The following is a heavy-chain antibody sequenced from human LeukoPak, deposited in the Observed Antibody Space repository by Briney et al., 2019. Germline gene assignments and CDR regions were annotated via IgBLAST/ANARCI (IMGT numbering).Heavy chain of an antibody. CDR1: GGSISSSSYY. Sequence: PSETLSLTCTVSGGSISSSSYYWSWIRQPPGKGLEWIGEINHSGSTNYNPSLKSRVTMSVDTSKNQFSLKLSSVTAADTAVYYCARELVATRSFWFDPWGQGTPVTVSS. D-gene: IGHD5-12*01. CDR3: ARELVATRSFWFDP. V-gene: IGHV4-39*07. CDR2: INHSGST. J-gene: IGHJ5*02.